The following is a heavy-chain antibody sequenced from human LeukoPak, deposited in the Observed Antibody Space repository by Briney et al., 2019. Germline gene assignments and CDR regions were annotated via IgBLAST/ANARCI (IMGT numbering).Heavy chain of an antibody. CDR2: ISAYNGNT. V-gene: IGHV1-18*01. CDR1: GYTFTSYA. CDR3: ARDTANYDFWSGYYSRSDAFDI. Sequence: ASVKVSCTASGYTFTSYAISWVRQAPGQGLEWMGWISAYNGNTNYAQKLQGRVTMTTDTSTSTAYMELRSLRSDDTAVYYCARDTANYDFWSGYYSRSDAFDIWGQGTMVTVSS. D-gene: IGHD3-3*01. J-gene: IGHJ3*02.